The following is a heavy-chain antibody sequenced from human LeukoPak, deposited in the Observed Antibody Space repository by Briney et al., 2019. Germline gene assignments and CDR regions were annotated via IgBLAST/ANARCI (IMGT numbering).Heavy chain of an antibody. CDR2: IYYSGST. CDR1: GGSISSYY. J-gene: IGHJ6*03. V-gene: IGHV4-59*08. CDR3: ARGRRVGTYYYYYMDV. Sequence: PSETLSLTCTVSGGSISSYYWSWIRQPPGKGLEWIGYIYYSGSTNYNPSLKSRVTISVDTSKNQFSLKLSSVTAADTAVYYCARGRRVGTYYYYYMDVWGKGTTVSVSS. D-gene: IGHD1-26*01.